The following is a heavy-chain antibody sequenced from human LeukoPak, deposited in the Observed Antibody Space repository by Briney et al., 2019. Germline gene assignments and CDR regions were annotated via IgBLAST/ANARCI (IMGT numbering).Heavy chain of an antibody. CDR2: MNPNSGNT. J-gene: IGHJ4*02. Sequence: ASVKVSCKASGYTFTSYDINWVRQATGQGLEWMGWMNPNSGNTGYAQKFQGRVTMTRNTSISTAYMELSSLRSEDTAVYYCAGRYCSSTSCPFDYWGQGTLVTVSS. CDR1: GYTFTSYD. D-gene: IGHD2-2*01. CDR3: AGRYCSSTSCPFDY. V-gene: IGHV1-8*01.